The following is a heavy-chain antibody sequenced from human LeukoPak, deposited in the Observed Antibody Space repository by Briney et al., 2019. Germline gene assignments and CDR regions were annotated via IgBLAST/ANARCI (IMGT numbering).Heavy chain of an antibody. CDR1: GFTFSSYS. D-gene: IGHD6-19*01. V-gene: IGHV4-34*01. CDR3: ARDIAVDGSDY. J-gene: IGHJ4*02. Sequence: GSLRLSCAASGFTFSSYSMNWIRQPPGKGLEWIGEIDHSGSTNYNPSLKSRVTISVDTSKNQFSLKLSSVTAADTAVYYCARDIAVDGSDYWGQGTLVTVSS. CDR2: IDHSGST.